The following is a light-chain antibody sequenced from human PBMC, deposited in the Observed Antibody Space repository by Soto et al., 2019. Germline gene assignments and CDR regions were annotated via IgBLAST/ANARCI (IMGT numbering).Light chain of an antibody. J-gene: IGLJ3*02. V-gene: IGLV6-57*01. Sequence: NFMLTQPHSVSESPGKTVIISCTRSSGSIASNYVQWYQQRPGSSPTTVIYEDNQRPSGLPDRFSGSIDSSSNSASLTIAGLDTEDEADYYCQSYDATNQVFGGGTKLTVL. CDR2: EDN. CDR3: QSYDATNQV. CDR1: SGSIASNY.